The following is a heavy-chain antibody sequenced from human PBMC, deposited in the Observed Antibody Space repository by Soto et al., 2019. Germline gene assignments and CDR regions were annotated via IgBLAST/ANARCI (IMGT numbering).Heavy chain of an antibody. CDR1: GASFSGYY. Sequence: QVQLQQWGAGLLKPSETLSLTCAVYGASFSGYYWSWIRQPPGKGLEWIGEINHSGSTNYNPSLKSRVTISVDTSKNQFSLKLSSVTAADTAVYYCARDGMDVWGQGTTVTVSS. CDR3: ARDGMDV. V-gene: IGHV4-34*01. J-gene: IGHJ6*02. CDR2: INHSGST.